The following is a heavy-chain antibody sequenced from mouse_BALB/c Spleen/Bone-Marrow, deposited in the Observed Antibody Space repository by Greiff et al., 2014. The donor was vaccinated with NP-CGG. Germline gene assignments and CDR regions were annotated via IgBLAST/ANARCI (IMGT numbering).Heavy chain of an antibody. Sequence: EVKLMESGGGLVKPGGSLKLSCAASGFTFSDYYMYWVRQTPEKRLEWVATISDGGSYTYYPDSVKGRSTISRDNAKNNLYLQMSSLKSEDTAMYYCARGGQLGAMDYWGQGTSVTVSS. V-gene: IGHV5-4*02. D-gene: IGHD3-2*01. CDR3: ARGGQLGAMDY. J-gene: IGHJ4*01. CDR1: GFTFSDYY. CDR2: ISDGGSYT.